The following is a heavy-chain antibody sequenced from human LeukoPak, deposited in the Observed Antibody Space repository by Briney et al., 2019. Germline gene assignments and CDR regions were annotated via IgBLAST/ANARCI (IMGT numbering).Heavy chain of an antibody. Sequence: GGSLRLSCAASGFTVSDNYMSWVREAPGQGLGWVSVFYSGGSTRYADSVKGRFTISRDNSKNTLYLQLNSLRAEDTAVYFCASSSWSSEYFHYWGQGTLVTVSS. J-gene: IGHJ1*01. D-gene: IGHD6-13*01. V-gene: IGHV3-66*01. CDR2: FYSGGST. CDR1: GFTVSDNY. CDR3: ASSSWSSEYFHY.